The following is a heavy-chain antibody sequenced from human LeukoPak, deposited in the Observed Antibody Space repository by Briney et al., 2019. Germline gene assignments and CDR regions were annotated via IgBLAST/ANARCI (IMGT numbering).Heavy chain of an antibody. CDR2: IYHSGST. D-gene: IGHD2-2*01. J-gene: IGHJ4*02. CDR3: ARMSTSWGYYFDY. CDR1: GYSISSGYY. Sequence: KSSETLSLTCTVSGYSISSGYYWGWIRQPPGKGLEWIGSIYHSGSTYYNPSLKSRVTISVDTSKNQFSLKLSSVTAADTAVYYCARMSTSWGYYFDYWGQGTLVTVSS. V-gene: IGHV4-38-2*02.